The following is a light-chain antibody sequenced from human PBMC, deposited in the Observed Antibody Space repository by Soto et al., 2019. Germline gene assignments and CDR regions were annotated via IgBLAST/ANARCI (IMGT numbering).Light chain of an antibody. CDR2: LNSDGSH. V-gene: IGLV4-69*01. J-gene: IGLJ2*01. CDR3: QTWGTVV. Sequence: QPVLTQSPSASASLGASVKLTCTLSSGHSSYAIAWHQQQPEKGPRYLMKLNSDGSHSKGDGIPDRFSGSSSGAERYLTNASLQAEDEGDYYCQTWGTVVFGGGTKLTVL. CDR1: SGHSSYA.